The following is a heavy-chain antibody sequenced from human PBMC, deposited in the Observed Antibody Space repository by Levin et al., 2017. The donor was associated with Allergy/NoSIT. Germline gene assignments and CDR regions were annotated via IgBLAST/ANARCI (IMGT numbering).Heavy chain of an antibody. J-gene: IGHJ5*02. Sequence: TSSETLSLTCTVSGGSMSSHYWSWIRQPPGKGLEWIGYIYYSGTTNYNPSLKSRVIISVDTSKNQFSLKLTSVTAADTAVYYCARGVTVASAWGQGTLVTVSS. V-gene: IGHV4-59*11. D-gene: IGHD2-21*02. CDR3: ARGVTVASA. CDR2: IYYSGTT. CDR1: GGSMSSHY.